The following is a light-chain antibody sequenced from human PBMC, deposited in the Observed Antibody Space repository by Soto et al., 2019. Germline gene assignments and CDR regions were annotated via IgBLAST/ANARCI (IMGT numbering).Light chain of an antibody. CDR3: QQYNNWPVT. V-gene: IGKV3-15*01. Sequence: EIVMTQSPATLSVSPGERATLSCRASQSVSSNLAWYQQKPGQAPRLLIYDASTRATGIPARFSGSGSGTEFTLTISSLQSEDCAVYYCQQYNNWPVTFGHATKVDIK. CDR2: DAS. CDR1: QSVSSN. J-gene: IGKJ3*01.